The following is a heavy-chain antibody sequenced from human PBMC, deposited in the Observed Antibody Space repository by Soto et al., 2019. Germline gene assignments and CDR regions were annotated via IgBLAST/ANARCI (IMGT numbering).Heavy chain of an antibody. D-gene: IGHD3-10*01. Sequence: DVQLLESGGHLVQPGGSLRLSCAASGFTFSSYAMSWVRQAPGKGLEWVSSVSAGGDMTYYSDSVKGRFTISRDKSNNALFLQMNSLRIEDTALYYCARGDRGGSGSPASYYYSGLDVWGQGATVTVS. V-gene: IGHV3-23*01. CDR2: VSAGGDMT. CDR1: GFTFSSYA. CDR3: ARGDRGGSGSPASYYYSGLDV. J-gene: IGHJ6*02.